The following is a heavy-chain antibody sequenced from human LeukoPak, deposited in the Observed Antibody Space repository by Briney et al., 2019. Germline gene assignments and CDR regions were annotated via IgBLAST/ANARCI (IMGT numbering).Heavy chain of an antibody. CDR2: IWYDGSNK. V-gene: IGHV3-33*01. D-gene: IGHD6-19*01. Sequence: SGGSLRLSCAASGFTFSSYGIHWVRQAPGKGVEWVAVIWYDGSNKYYPDSVKGRFTISRDNSKNTLYVQMNSLRAEDTAVYYCASTSGWYEPIDYWGQGTLVTVSS. J-gene: IGHJ4*02. CDR1: GFTFSSYG. CDR3: ASTSGWYEPIDY.